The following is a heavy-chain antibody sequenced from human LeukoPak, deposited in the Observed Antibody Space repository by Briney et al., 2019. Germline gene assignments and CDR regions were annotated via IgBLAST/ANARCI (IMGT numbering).Heavy chain of an antibody. CDR3: AGDGLGSSYYYYGMDV. D-gene: IGHD3/OR15-3a*01. V-gene: IGHV1-18*01. CDR2: ISAYNGNT. CDR1: GYTFTSYG. J-gene: IGHJ6*02. Sequence: EASVKVSCKASGYTFTSYGISWVRQAPGQGLEWMGWISAYNGNTNYAQKLQGRVTMTTDTSTSTAYMELRSLRSDDTAVYYCAGDGLGSSYYYYGMDVWGQGTTVTVSS.